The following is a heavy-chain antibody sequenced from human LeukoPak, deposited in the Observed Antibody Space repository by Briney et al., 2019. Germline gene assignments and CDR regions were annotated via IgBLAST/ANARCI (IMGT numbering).Heavy chain of an antibody. CDR1: GYTFTSYG. CDR2: ISAYNGNT. J-gene: IGHJ4*02. CDR3: AKDIRTGVTSDY. D-gene: IGHD3-10*01. Sequence: ASVKVSCKASGYTFTSYGISWVRQAPGQGLEWMGWISAYNGNTNYAQKLQGRVTMTTDTSTSTAYMELRSLRSDDTAVYYCAKDIRTGVTSDYWGQGTLVTVSS. V-gene: IGHV1-18*01.